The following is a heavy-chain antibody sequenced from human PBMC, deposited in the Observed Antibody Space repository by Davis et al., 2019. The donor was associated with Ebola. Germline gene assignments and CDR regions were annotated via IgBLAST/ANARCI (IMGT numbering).Heavy chain of an antibody. J-gene: IGHJ4*02. Sequence: SVKVSCKASAGTFSSYAISWVRQAPGQGLDWMGGIIPVSGVPKYAQDFQGRVTITADESTSTAYMELTNLRSDDTAVYYCAREVGETKLDQWGQGTLVTVSS. CDR3: AREVGETKLDQ. D-gene: IGHD1-26*01. V-gene: IGHV1-69*13. CDR2: IIPVSGVP. CDR1: AGTFSSYA.